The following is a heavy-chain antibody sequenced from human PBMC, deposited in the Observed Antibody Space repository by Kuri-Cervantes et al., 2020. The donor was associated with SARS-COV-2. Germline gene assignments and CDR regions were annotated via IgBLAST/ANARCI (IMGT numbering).Heavy chain of an antibody. Sequence: GSLSLTCTVSGGSISSSSYYWSWIRQPPGKGLEWIGEINHSGSTNYNPSLKSRVTISVDTSKNQFSLKLSSVTAADTAVYYCARALRILYYGMDVWGQGTTVTVSS. CDR3: ARALRILYYGMDV. V-gene: IGHV4-39*07. J-gene: IGHJ6*02. CDR1: GGSISSSSYY. CDR2: INHSGST.